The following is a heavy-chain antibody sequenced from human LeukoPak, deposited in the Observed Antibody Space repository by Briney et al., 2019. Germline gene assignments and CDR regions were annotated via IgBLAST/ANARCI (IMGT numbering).Heavy chain of an antibody. J-gene: IGHJ5*02. CDR3: ARHYYDIRKHQNWFDP. D-gene: IGHD3-22*01. Sequence: SETLSLTCTVSGGSISSYYWSWIRQPPGKGLEWIGYIYTSGSTNYNPSLKSRVTISVDTSKNQFSLKLSSVTAADTAVYYCARHYYDIRKHQNWFDPWGQGTLVTVSS. V-gene: IGHV4-4*09. CDR2: IYTSGST. CDR1: GGSISSYY.